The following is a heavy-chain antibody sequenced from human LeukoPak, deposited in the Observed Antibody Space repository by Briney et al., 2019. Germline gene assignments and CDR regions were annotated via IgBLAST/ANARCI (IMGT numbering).Heavy chain of an antibody. CDR2: TYRGGST. Sequence: PAGSLRLSCAASGFTASSNYMSWVRQAPGKGLEWVAVTYRGGSTYYADSVKGRFTISRDNSKNTLYLQMNSLRAEDTAVYYCARDRVYGSGSYRTYYYGMDVWGQGTTVTVSS. CDR1: GFTASSNY. J-gene: IGHJ6*02. D-gene: IGHD3-10*01. V-gene: IGHV3-53*01. CDR3: ARDRVYGSGSYRTYYYGMDV.